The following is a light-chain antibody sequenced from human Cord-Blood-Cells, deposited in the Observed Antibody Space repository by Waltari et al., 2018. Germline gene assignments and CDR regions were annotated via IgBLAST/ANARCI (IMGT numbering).Light chain of an antibody. CDR2: ELS. CDR1: SSDVGSYNR. V-gene: IGLV2-18*02. J-gene: IGLJ3*02. Sequence: QSALTQPPSVSGSPGKSVTISCTGTSSDVGSYNRVSWYTQPPGTAPKLMIDELSKRPSGFPDRFSGSKSGNTASLTISELQAEDEAEYYCSSYTSSSTWVFGGGTKLTVL. CDR3: SSYTSSSTWV.